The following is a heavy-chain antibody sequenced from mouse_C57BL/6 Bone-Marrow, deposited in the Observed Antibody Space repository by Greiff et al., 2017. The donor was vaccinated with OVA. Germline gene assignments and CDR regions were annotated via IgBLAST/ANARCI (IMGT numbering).Heavy chain of an antibody. CDR3: ARLILRCTGFAY. CDR1: GYSFTGYY. D-gene: IGHD1-1*01. V-gene: IGHV1-42*01. J-gene: IGHJ3*01. Sequence: EVQLQQSGPELVKPGASVKISCKASGYSFTGYYMNWVKQSPEKSLEWIGEINPSTGGTTYNQKFKAKATLTVDKSSSTAYMQLKSLTSEDSAVYYCARLILRCTGFAYWGQGTLVTVSA. CDR2: INPSTGGT.